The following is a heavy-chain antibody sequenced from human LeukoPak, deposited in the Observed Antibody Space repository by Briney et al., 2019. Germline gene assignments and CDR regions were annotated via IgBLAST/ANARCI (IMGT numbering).Heavy chain of an antibody. CDR1: GFTFDDYG. J-gene: IGHJ6*03. CDR2: INWNGGST. CDR3: AREQSSGSYSYYYYYMDV. V-gene: IGHV3-20*04. D-gene: IGHD1-26*01. Sequence: GGSLRLSCAASGFTFDDYGMSWVRKAPGKGLEWVSGINWNGGSTGYADSVKGRFTISRDSAKNSLYLQMNSLRAEDTALYYCAREQSSGSYSYYYYYMDVWGKGTTVTVSS.